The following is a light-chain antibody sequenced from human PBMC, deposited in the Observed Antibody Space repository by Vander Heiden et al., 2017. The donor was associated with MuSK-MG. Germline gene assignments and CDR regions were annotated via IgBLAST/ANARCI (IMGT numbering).Light chain of an antibody. V-gene: IGKV3-15*01. Sequence: EIVMTQSPATLSVSPGERATLSCRASQSVSSNLAWYQQKPGQAPRLLIYGASTRATGIPARFSGSGSRTEFTLTISSLQSEDFAVYYCQQYNNWPGTFGHGTKVDIK. CDR1: QSVSSN. J-gene: IGKJ3*01. CDR3: QQYNNWPGT. CDR2: GAS.